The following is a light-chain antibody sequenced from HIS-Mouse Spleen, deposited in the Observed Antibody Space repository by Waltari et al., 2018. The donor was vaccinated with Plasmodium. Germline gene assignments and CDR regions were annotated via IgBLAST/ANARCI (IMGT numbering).Light chain of an antibody. CDR1: QSVSSN. V-gene: IGKV3-15*01. CDR2: GAS. Sequence: EIVMTQSPATLSVSHGERATLSCRASQSVSSNLAWYQQKPGQAPRLFIYGASTRATGIPARFSGSGSGTEFTLTISSMQSEDFAVYYCQQYNNWPRGTFGQGTKVEIK. CDR3: QQYNNWPRGT. J-gene: IGKJ1*01.